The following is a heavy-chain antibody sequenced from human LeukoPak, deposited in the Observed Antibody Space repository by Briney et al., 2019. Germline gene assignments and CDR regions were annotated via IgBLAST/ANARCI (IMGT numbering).Heavy chain of an antibody. Sequence: SETLSLTCTVSGGSISSYYWSWIRQPAGKGLEWIGYIYYSGSTNYNPSLKSRVTISVDTSKNQFSLKLSSVTAADTAVYYCARRRYLQQLSHWGQGTLVTVSS. CDR1: GGSISSYY. CDR3: ARRRYLQQLSH. CDR2: IYYSGST. J-gene: IGHJ4*02. D-gene: IGHD6-13*01. V-gene: IGHV4-59*12.